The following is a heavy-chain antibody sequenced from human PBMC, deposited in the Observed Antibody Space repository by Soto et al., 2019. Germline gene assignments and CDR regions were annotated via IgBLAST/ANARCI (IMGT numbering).Heavy chain of an antibody. CDR1: GGSISSGDYY. J-gene: IGHJ4*02. D-gene: IGHD3-22*01. V-gene: IGHV4-30-4*01. CDR3: ARYYDSSGAQWAYFDY. CDR2: IYYSGST. Sequence: PSETLSLTYTVSGGSISSGDYYWSWIRQPPGKGLEWIGYIYYSGSTYYNPSLKSRVTISVDTSKNQFSLKLSSVTAADTAVYYCARYYDSSGAQWAYFDYWGQGTLVTVSS.